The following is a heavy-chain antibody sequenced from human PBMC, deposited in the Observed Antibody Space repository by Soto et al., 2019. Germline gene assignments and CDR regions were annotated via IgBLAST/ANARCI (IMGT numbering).Heavy chain of an antibody. V-gene: IGHV4-39*01. D-gene: IGHD3-22*01. Sequence: QLQLQESGPGLVKPSETLSLTCTVSGGSISSSSYYWGWIRQPPGKGLEWIGSIYYSGSTYYNPALKGRVPISVDTSKNQFSLKLSSVTAADTAVYYCASLDYYDSSGYYYHYWGQGTLVTVSS. J-gene: IGHJ4*02. CDR2: IYYSGST. CDR3: ASLDYYDSSGYYYHY. CDR1: GGSISSSSYY.